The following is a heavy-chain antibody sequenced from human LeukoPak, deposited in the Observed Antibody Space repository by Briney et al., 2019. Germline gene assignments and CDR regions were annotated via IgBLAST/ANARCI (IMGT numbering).Heavy chain of an antibody. CDR2: IAISVNR. V-gene: IGHV3-13*01. D-gene: IGHD1-1*01. J-gene: IGHJ3*01. CDR3: ARESSITSGTTGETFDF. Sequence: PGGSLRLSCAASGFTLSSHDMHWVRQASGKGLEWVSAIAISVNRYYSRSVKGRFTISRENGKNALYLQMNSLRAEDTALYYCARESSITSGTTGETFDFWGQGTTVTVSS. CDR1: GFTLSSHD.